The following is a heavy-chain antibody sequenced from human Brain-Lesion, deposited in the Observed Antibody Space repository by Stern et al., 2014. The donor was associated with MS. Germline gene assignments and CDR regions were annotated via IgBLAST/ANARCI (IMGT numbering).Heavy chain of an antibody. D-gene: IGHD2-2*01. CDR3: ARGRSRVHPPLDP. Sequence: QVQLQESGSGLVKPSQTLSLTCSVSGYSITSAAFSWTWIRQAPGKGLVWIGYMDYGGSPLYNPSIRRRVNTSDNTSKTQFSLRLNAETAADTAVYYCARGRSRVHPPLDPWGQGTLVTVSS. CDR2: MDYGGSP. CDR1: GYSITSAAFS. J-gene: IGHJ5*02. V-gene: IGHV4-30-2*01.